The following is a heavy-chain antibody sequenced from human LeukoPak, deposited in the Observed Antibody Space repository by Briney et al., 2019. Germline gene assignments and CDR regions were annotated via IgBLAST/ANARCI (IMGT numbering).Heavy chain of an antibody. D-gene: IGHD2-15*01. CDR2: MNPNSGNT. V-gene: IGHV1-8*01. J-gene: IGHJ6*02. CDR1: GYTFTSYD. CDR3: PRRLNCSGGSCYSWLYYYYGMDV. Sequence: ASVKVSCKASGYTFTSYDINWVRQATGQGLEWMGWMNPNSGNTGYAQKFQGRVTMTRNTAISTAYMERSRLRSEDTAVYYCPRRLNCSGGSCYSWLYYYYGMDVWGQGTTVTVSS.